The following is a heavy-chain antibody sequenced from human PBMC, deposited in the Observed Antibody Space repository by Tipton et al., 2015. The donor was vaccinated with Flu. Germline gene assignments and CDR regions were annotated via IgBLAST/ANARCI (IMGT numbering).Heavy chain of an antibody. CDR1: GGSISSGSYY. Sequence: TLSLTCTVSGGSISSGSYYRSWIRQPAGKGLEWIGRIYTSGSTNYNPSLKSRVTISVEKAKNQFFLRLTSVTAADTAVYYCASREWVANQYYYYGVDVWGQGTTVNVSS. J-gene: IGHJ6*02. CDR3: ASREWVANQYYYYGVDV. CDR2: IYTSGST. D-gene: IGHD6-19*01. V-gene: IGHV4-61*02.